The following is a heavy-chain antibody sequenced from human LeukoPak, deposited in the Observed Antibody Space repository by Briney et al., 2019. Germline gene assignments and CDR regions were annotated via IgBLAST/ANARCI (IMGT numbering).Heavy chain of an antibody. CDR3: ARGTRIGATGDAAFDI. J-gene: IGHJ3*02. Sequence: GGSLRLSCAASGFAFSDYAMHWVRQAPGKGLEWVAVISYDGGNKYYADSVKGRFTVSRDNSKSTLYLQMNSLKVEDTAVHYCARGTRIGATGDAAFDIWGQGTMVTVSS. CDR1: GFAFSDYA. D-gene: IGHD6-13*01. V-gene: IGHV3-30*04. CDR2: ISYDGGNK.